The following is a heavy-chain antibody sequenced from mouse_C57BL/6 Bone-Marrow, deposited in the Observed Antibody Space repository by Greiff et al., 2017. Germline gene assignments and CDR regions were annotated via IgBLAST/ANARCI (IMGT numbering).Heavy chain of an antibody. D-gene: IGHD2-4*01. CDR2: IYPRSGNT. CDR3: ARSIYYDYDGDGYFDV. CDR1: GYTFTSYG. V-gene: IGHV1-81*01. Sequence: QVQLQQSGAELARPGASVKLSCKASGYTFTSYGISWVKQRTGQGLEWIGEIYPRSGNTYYNEKFKGKATLTADKSSSTAYMELRSLTSEDSAVYFCARSIYYDYDGDGYFDVWGTGTTVTVSS. J-gene: IGHJ1*03.